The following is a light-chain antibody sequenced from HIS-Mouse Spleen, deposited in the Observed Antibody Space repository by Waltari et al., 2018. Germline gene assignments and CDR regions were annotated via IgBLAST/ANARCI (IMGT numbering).Light chain of an antibody. CDR3: QVWDSSSDHVV. CDR1: NIGSKS. V-gene: IGLV3-21*03. Sequence: SYVLTQPPSVSVAPGKTARITCGGNNIGSKSVHWYQQKPGQAPVLVVYADSDRPSGIPERFSGSNSGNTATLTISRVEAGDEADYYCQVWDSSSDHVVFGGWTKLTVL. J-gene: IGLJ2*01. CDR2: ADS.